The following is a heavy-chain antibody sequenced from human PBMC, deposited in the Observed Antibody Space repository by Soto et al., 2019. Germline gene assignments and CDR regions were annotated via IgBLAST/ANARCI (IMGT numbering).Heavy chain of an antibody. D-gene: IGHD3-3*01. Sequence: GGSLRLSCAASGFTFSDYYMSWIRQAPGKGLEWVSYISSSGSTIYYADSVKGRFTISRDNAKNSLYLQMNSLRAEDTAVYYCARITIFGVVIIDHYYMDVWGKGTTVTVSS. CDR1: GFTFSDYY. CDR3: ARITIFGVVIIDHYYMDV. J-gene: IGHJ6*03. V-gene: IGHV3-11*01. CDR2: ISSSGSTI.